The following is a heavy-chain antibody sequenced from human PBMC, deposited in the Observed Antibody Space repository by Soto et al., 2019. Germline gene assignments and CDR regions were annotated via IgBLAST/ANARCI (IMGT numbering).Heavy chain of an antibody. J-gene: IGHJ4*02. Sequence: PGGSLXLSCAASGFXFSSYAMSWVRQAPGKGLEWVSTISGSGAGTYYADSVKGRFTISRDNSKNTLYLQMNSLRAEDTAVLYCARSKRDYSSGRYDDFWGQGTLVTVSS. D-gene: IGHD6-19*01. CDR1: GFXFSSYA. CDR2: ISGSGAGT. CDR3: ARSKRDYSSGRYDDF. V-gene: IGHV3-23*01.